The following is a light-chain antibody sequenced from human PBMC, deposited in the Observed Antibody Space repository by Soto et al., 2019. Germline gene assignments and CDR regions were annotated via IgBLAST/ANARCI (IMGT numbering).Light chain of an antibody. CDR1: SGHSSYA. CDR3: QSWGTGILV. CDR2: LSSDGSH. J-gene: IGLJ2*01. Sequence: QSVLTQSPSASASLGASVKLTCTLSSGHSSYAIAWHQQQPDKGPRYLMKLSSDGSHSKGDGIPDRFSGSSSGAERYLTISSLQSEDEADYYCQSWGTGILVFGGGTKLTVL. V-gene: IGLV4-69*01.